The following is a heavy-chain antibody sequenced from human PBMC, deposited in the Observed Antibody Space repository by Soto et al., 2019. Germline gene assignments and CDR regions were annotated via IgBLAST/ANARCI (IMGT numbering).Heavy chain of an antibody. CDR2: IYPGDSDI. D-gene: IGHD1-1*01. CDR1: GYRFTSYW. CDR3: ARSLEANNYLYYYGMDV. V-gene: IGHV5-51*01. Sequence: GESLKISCKGSGYRFTSYWIGWVRQMPGKGLEWMGIIYPGDSDIRYSPSFQGHVTISADKSTSTAFLQWSSLKASDTAMYYCARSLEANNYLYYYGMDVWGQGTTVTVSS. J-gene: IGHJ6*02.